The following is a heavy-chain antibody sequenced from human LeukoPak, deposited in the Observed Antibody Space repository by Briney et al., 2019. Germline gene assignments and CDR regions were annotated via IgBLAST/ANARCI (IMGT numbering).Heavy chain of an antibody. CDR1: GLTISNNF. Sequence: GGSLRLSCAASGLTISNNFMGWARQAPGKGLEWVSLIYSGGSTYSADSVKGRFTISRDNSKNTLHLQMNSLRVEDTAVYYCARDTDYYGSGRHGYFDHWGQGPLLPVSS. D-gene: IGHD3-10*01. CDR2: IYSGGST. CDR3: ARDTDYYGSGRHGYFDH. J-gene: IGHJ1*01. V-gene: IGHV3-66*01.